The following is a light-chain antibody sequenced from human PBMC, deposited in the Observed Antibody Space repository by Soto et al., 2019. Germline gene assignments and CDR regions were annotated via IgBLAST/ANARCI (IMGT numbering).Light chain of an antibody. CDR1: SSDVGGYNY. CDR2: EVS. J-gene: IGLJ1*01. Sequence: QSALTQPPSASGSPGQSVTISCTGTSSDVGGYNYVSWYQQHPGKAPKLMIYEVSKRPSGVPDRFSGSKSGNTASLTVSVLQAEDEADYYCSSYAGSLYVFGTGTKLTVL. V-gene: IGLV2-8*01. CDR3: SSYAGSLYV.